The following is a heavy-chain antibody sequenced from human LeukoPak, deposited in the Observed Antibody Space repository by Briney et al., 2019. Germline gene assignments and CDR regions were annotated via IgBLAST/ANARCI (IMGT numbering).Heavy chain of an antibody. Sequence: GGSLRLSCAASGFTFSSYSMNWVRQAPGKGLEWVSSISSSSSYIYYADSVKGRFTISRDNDKNSLYLQMNSLRAEDTAVYYCARPSITIFGVVINYMDVWGKGTTVTVSS. J-gene: IGHJ6*03. CDR2: ISSSSSYI. V-gene: IGHV3-21*01. CDR1: GFTFSSYS. CDR3: ARPSITIFGVVINYMDV. D-gene: IGHD3-3*01.